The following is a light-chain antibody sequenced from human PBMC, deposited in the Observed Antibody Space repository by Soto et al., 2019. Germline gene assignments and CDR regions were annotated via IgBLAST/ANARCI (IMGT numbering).Light chain of an antibody. Sequence: EIVLTQSPGNMSLSPGERATLSCRASQSLPTSYLAWYQQKPGQAPRLLIYGASTRANGIPDRFSGSGSGTDFTLTISRLETEDFAVYYCQQYGSSFGPGTKVSVK. CDR1: QSLPTSY. CDR2: GAS. J-gene: IGKJ3*01. CDR3: QQYGSS. V-gene: IGKV3-20*01.